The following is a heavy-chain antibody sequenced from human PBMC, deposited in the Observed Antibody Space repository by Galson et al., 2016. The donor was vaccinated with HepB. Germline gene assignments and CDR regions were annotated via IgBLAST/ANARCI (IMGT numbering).Heavy chain of an antibody. J-gene: IGHJ4*02. CDR3: GKHGGFDY. V-gene: IGHV3-23*01. D-gene: IGHD3-16*01. Sequence: SLRLSCAAAGFSFSISGMSWVRHTPGRGLEWISGITGSGDTTHYADSVRGRFIISRDNSKNTLYLFMNTLRPGDTAVYYCGKHGGFDYWGQGALVTVSS. CDR1: GFSFSISG. CDR2: ITGSGDTT.